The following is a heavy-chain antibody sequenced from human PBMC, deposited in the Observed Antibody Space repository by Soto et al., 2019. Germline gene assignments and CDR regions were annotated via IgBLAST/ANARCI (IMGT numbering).Heavy chain of an antibody. CDR3: ARVKYYYYDSSGYRTHKKSPYYFDY. CDR2: IYYSGST. J-gene: IGHJ4*02. D-gene: IGHD3-22*01. CDR1: GGSISSGGYY. Sequence: SETLSLTCTVSGGSISSGGYYWSWIRQHPGKGLEWIGYIYYSGSTYYNPSLKSRVTISVDTSKNQFSLKLSSVTAADTAVYYCARVKYYYYDSSGYRTHKKSPYYFDYWGQGTLVTVSS. V-gene: IGHV4-31*03.